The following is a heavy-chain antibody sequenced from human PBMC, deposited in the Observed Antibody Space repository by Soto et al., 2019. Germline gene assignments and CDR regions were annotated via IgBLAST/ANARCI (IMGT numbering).Heavy chain of an antibody. CDR2: VRHTGST. Sequence: SETLSLTCAVSGASIASDHWWTWIRQPPGKGLEWIAEVRHTGSTEYSPSLRSRVTISVDKSKNQISLKVSSVTAADTAVYYCTRRPYRSTSGGIDYWGQGTLVTVSS. CDR1: GASIASDHW. D-gene: IGHD2-15*01. V-gene: IGHV4-4*02. CDR3: TRRPYRSTSGGIDY. J-gene: IGHJ4*02.